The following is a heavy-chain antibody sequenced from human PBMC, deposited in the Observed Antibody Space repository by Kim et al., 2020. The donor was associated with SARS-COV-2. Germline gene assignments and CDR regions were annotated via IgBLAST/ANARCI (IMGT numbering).Heavy chain of an antibody. CDR2: IGGSTNYI. CDR1: GFAFDTHS. V-gene: IGHV3-21*01. J-gene: IGHJ6*01. CDR3: ARGGYCSSTSCYFYYY. D-gene: IGHD2-2*01. Sequence: GGSLRLSCAASGFAFDTHSMNWVRQAPGKGLEWVSSIGGSTNYIYYADSLKGRFTISRDNSNNSLYLQMNSLSAEDTAVYYCARGGYCSSTSCYFYYY.